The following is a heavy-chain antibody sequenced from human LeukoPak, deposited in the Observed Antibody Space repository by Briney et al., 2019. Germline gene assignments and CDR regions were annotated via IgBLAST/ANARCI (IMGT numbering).Heavy chain of an antibody. Sequence: GGSLRLSCAASGFTFSSYAMHWVRQAPGKGLEWVAVISYDGSNKYYADSVKGRFTISRDNSKNTLYLRMNSLRAEDTAVYYCARATKQWLVRKLDYWGQGTLVTVSS. CDR2: ISYDGSNK. J-gene: IGHJ4*02. CDR1: GFTFSSYA. V-gene: IGHV3-30-3*01. CDR3: ARATKQWLVRKLDY. D-gene: IGHD6-19*01.